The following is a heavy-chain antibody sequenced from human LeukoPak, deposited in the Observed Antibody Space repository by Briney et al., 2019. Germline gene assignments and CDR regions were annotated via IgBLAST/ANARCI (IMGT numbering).Heavy chain of an antibody. Sequence: KSGGSLRLSCAASGFTFSSYEMNWVRQAPGKGLEWVSYISSSGSTIYYADSVKGRFTISRDNAKNSLYLQMNSLRAEDTAVYYCARGYYYDSSGYFDYWGQGTLVTVSS. J-gene: IGHJ4*02. CDR2: ISSSGSTI. CDR1: GFTFSSYE. V-gene: IGHV3-48*03. D-gene: IGHD3-22*01. CDR3: ARGYYYDSSGYFDY.